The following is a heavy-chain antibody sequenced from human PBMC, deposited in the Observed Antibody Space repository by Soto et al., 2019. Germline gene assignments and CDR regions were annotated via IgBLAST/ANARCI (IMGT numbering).Heavy chain of an antibody. V-gene: IGHV4-61*01. D-gene: IGHD2-15*01. J-gene: IGHJ6*02. CDR1: GGSVSSGSYY. Sequence: QVQLQESGPGLVKPSETLSLTCTVSGGSVSSGSYYCSWIRQPPGKGLEWNGYIYYSGSTNYNPSLKSRVTIAVDTSKNQFSLQLSSVTAADTTVYDCARQPYGSGGSCYASYYYYGMDVWGQGTTVTVSS. CDR3: ARQPYGSGGSCYASYYYYGMDV. CDR2: IYYSGST.